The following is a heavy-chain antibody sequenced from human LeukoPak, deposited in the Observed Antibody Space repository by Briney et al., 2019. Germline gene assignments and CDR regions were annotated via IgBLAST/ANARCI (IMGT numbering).Heavy chain of an antibody. V-gene: IGHV1-8*01. J-gene: IGHJ6*02. CDR2: MNPNSGNT. CDR3: ARGTIIQCSGGSCYYGMDV. D-gene: IGHD2-15*01. CDR1: GYTFTSYD. Sequence: ASVKVSCKASGYTFTSYDINWVRQATGQGLEWMGWMNPNSGNTGYAQKFQGRVTMTGNTSISTAYMELSSLRSEDTAVYYCARGTIIQCSGGSCYYGMDVWGQGTTVTVSS.